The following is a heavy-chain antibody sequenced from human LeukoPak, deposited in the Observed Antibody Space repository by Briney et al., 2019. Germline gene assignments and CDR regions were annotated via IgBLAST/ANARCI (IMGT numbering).Heavy chain of an antibody. CDR1: GFTFSSYS. J-gene: IGHJ3*01. D-gene: IGHD1-1*01. Sequence: GGSLRLSCAASGFTFSSYSMNWVRQAPGKGLEWVSSISCSSSYIYYADSVKGRFTISRDNAKNSLYLQMNSLRAEDTATYFCARRGTDASFSFFDVWGQGTMVTVSS. V-gene: IGHV3-21*01. CDR2: ISCSSSYI. CDR3: ARRGTDASFSFFDV.